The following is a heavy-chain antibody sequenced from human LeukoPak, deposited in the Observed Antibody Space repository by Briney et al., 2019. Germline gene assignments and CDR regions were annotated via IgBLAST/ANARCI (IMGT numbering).Heavy chain of an antibody. CDR2: ISAYNGNT. Sequence: ASVKVSCKASGYTFTSYGISWVRQAPGQGLEWMGWISAYNGNTNYAQKLQGRVTMTTDTSTSTAYMELRSLRSDDTAVYYCERGYGTYNWNDGIDYWGQGTLVTVSS. CDR1: GYTFTSYG. CDR3: ERGYGTYNWNDGIDY. D-gene: IGHD1-20*01. J-gene: IGHJ4*02. V-gene: IGHV1-18*01.